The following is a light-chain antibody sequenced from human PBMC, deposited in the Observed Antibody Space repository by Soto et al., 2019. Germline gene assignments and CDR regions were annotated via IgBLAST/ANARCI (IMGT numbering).Light chain of an antibody. CDR1: ENIRTY. V-gene: IGKV1-39*01. J-gene: IGKJ5*01. CDR3: QQTFGTPIT. Sequence: DIQMTQSPSSLSASAGARVTITCRASENIRTYLNWYQQKPGKAPEVLIYAASKLQSGVPLRYSGSGSGTDFTLNITRLQPEDVATYYCQQTFGTPITFGQGTRLEIK. CDR2: AAS.